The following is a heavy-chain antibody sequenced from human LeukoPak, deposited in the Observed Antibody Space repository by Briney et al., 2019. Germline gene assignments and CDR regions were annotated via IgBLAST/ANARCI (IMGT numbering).Heavy chain of an antibody. D-gene: IGHD3-22*01. CDR1: GGSIGTYY. V-gene: IGHV4-4*07. CDR3: ARGAVGSGYPFDI. J-gene: IGHJ3*02. CDR2: VYYSGST. Sequence: SETLSLTCSVSGGSIGTYYWSWIRQPAGKGLEWIGRVYYSGSTNYNPSLKSRVTMSVDTSRKKFSLKVTSVAPADTAVYYCARGAVGSGYPFDIWGQGTMVTVSS.